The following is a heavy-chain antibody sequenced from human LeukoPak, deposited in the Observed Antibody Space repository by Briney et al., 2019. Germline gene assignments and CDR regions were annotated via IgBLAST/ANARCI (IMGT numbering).Heavy chain of an antibody. CDR2: INSNSGGT. D-gene: IGHD5-18*01. J-gene: IGHJ4*02. CDR1: GYTFTGYY. CDR3: ARAYTAVVEPHIDY. Sequence: ASVKVSCKASGYTFTGYYMHWVRQAAGQGLEWMGRINSNSGGTNSAQKFQGRVTMTRDTSISTAYMELSRLRSDDTAVYYCARAYTAVVEPHIDYWGQGTLVAVSS. V-gene: IGHV1-2*06.